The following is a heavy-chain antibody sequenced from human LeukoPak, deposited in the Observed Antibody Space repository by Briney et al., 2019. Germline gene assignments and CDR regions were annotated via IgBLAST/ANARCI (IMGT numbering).Heavy chain of an antibody. CDR1: GFTFSSYA. J-gene: IGHJ4*02. CDR3: ARIGLGVSFGSGFDY. V-gene: IGHV3-30-3*01. Sequence: GGSLRLSCAASGFTFSSYAMHWVRQAPGKGLEWVAVISYDGRDQYYADSVKGRFTISRDDSKNTLFLQMNSLRVEDTAMYHCARIGLGVSFGSGFDYWGQGTLVTVTS. D-gene: IGHD3-10*01. CDR2: ISYDGRDQ.